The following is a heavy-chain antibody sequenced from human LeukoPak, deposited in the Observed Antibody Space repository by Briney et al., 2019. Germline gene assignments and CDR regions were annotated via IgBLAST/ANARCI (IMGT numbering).Heavy chain of an antibody. CDR2: IIPIFGTA. Sequence: EASVKVSCKASGGTFSSYAISWVRQAPGQGLEWMGGIIPIFGTANYAQKFQGRVTITADESTSTAYMELSSLRSEDTAVYYCARETWELYFDYWGQGTLVTVSS. J-gene: IGHJ4*02. D-gene: IGHD1-26*01. CDR3: ARETWELYFDY. CDR1: GGTFSSYA. V-gene: IGHV1-69*01.